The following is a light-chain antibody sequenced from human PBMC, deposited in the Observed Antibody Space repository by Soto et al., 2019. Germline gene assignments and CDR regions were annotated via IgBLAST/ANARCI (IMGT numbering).Light chain of an antibody. CDR1: QSLLHSNGYNY. Sequence: DIVMTQSPLSLPVTPGEPASISCRSSQSLLHSNGYNYLDWYLQKPGQSPQLLIYLGSNRASGVPDRFSGSGSGTDFTLKISRVEAEDVGVYYGMQALQTFRTFGQGTKVEIK. CDR3: MQALQTFRT. CDR2: LGS. J-gene: IGKJ1*01. V-gene: IGKV2-28*01.